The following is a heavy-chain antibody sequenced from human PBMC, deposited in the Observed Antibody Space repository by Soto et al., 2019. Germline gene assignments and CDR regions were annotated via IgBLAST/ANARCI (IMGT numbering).Heavy chain of an antibody. V-gene: IGHV3-74*01. D-gene: IGHD3-16*02. Sequence: PGGSLRLSCAASGFTFSSYWMHWVRQVPEKGLVWVSRINSDGSITNYADAVKGRFTISRDNVKNTLYLQMNSLRAEHTAVYYCVRYPRSVGGSYRPDYWGQGTLVTDFS. CDR2: INSDGSIT. CDR3: VRYPRSVGGSYRPDY. CDR1: GFTFSSYW. J-gene: IGHJ4*02.